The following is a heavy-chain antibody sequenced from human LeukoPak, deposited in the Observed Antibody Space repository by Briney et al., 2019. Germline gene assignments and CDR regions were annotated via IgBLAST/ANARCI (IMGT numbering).Heavy chain of an antibody. CDR3: TSQRVTFGGVIVH. D-gene: IGHD3-16*02. CDR1: GFTFSGSA. Sequence: GGSLKLSCAASGFTFSGSAMHWVRQASGKGLEWVGRIRSKANSYATAYAASVKGRFTISRDDSKNTAYLQMNSLKTEDTAVYYCTSQRVTFGGVIVHWGQGTLVTVSS. CDR2: IRSKANSYAT. J-gene: IGHJ4*02. V-gene: IGHV3-73*01.